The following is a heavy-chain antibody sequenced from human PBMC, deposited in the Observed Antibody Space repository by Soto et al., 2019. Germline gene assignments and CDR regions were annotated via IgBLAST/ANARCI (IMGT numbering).Heavy chain of an antibody. CDR3: ARLLYYDSSGYPVDY. CDR2: IIPILGIA. V-gene: IGHV1-69*02. D-gene: IGHD3-22*01. CDR1: GGTFSSY. J-gene: IGHJ4*02. Sequence: QVQLVQSGAEVKKPGSSVKVSCKASGGTFSSYISWVRQAPGQGLEWMGRIIPILGIANYAQKFQGRVTITADKSXRTANMELSSLRSEDTAVYYCARLLYYDSSGYPVDYWGQGTLVTVSS.